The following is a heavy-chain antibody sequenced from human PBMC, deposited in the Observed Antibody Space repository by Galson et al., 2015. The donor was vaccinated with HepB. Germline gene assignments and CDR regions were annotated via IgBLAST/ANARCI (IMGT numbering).Heavy chain of an antibody. Sequence: SVTVSCKASGYTFTGYYMHWVRQAPGQGLEWMGWINPNSGGTNYAQKFQGWVTMTRDTSISTAYMELSRLRSDDTAVYYCARDLRSVGATTSPEGFFDYRGPGTLVTGSS. V-gene: IGHV1-2*04. J-gene: IGHJ4*02. CDR2: INPNSGGT. CDR3: ARDLRSVGATTSPEGFFDY. CDR1: GYTFTGYY. D-gene: IGHD1-26*01.